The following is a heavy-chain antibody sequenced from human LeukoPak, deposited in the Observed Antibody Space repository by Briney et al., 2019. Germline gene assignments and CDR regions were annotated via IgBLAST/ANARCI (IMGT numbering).Heavy chain of an antibody. J-gene: IGHJ6*03. CDR2: INPNSGGT. Sequence: ASVKLSCKASGYTFTGYYMHWVRQAPGQGLEWMGWINPNSGGTNYAQKFQGRVTMTRDTSISTAYMELSRLRSDDTAVYYCARDLIAAAGTDYYYYMDVWGKGTTVTVSS. CDR3: ARDLIAAAGTDYYYYMDV. D-gene: IGHD6-13*01. CDR1: GYTFTGYY. V-gene: IGHV1-2*02.